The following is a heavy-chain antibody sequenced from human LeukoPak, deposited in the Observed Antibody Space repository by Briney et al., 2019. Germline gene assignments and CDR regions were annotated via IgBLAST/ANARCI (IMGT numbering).Heavy chain of an antibody. J-gene: IGHJ2*01. CDR2: ISSSSSYT. CDR1: GFTFSDYY. CDR3: ARPYSSGWYGGFDF. D-gene: IGHD6-19*01. V-gene: IGHV3-11*03. Sequence: PGGSLRVSCAASGFTFSDYYMSWIRQAPRKGLEWVSYISSSSSYTNYADSVKGRFSISRDNAKNSLYLQMNSLRAEDTALYYCARPYSSGWYGGFDFGGRGTLVTVSS.